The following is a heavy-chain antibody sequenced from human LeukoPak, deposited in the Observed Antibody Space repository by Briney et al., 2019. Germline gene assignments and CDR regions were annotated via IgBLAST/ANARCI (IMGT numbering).Heavy chain of an antibody. V-gene: IGHV3-23*01. D-gene: IGHD4-17*01. CDR1: GFTFSTYA. CDR2: IGGSGGST. Sequence: GGSLRLSCAASGFTFSTYAMSWVRQAPGKGLEWVSVIGGSGGSTYYADSVKGRFTISRDNSKNTLYLQMNSLRAEDTAVYYCAKSSLVTTPLYYFDYWAREPWSPSPQ. J-gene: IGHJ4*02. CDR3: AKSSLVTTPLYYFDY.